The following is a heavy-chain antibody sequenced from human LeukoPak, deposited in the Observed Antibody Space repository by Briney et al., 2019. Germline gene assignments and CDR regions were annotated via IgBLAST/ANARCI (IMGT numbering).Heavy chain of an antibody. CDR1: GFSLSSYW. CDR2: INSDGSTT. J-gene: IGHJ4*02. Sequence: GGSLRLSCAASGFSLSSYWMHWVRQAPGKGLVGVSRINSDGSTTNYADSVKGRFTISRDNAKNTLYLQMNSLRAEDTAVYYCARRQYRSSWYYFDYWGQGTLVTVSS. V-gene: IGHV3-74*01. CDR3: ARRQYRSSWYYFDY. D-gene: IGHD6-13*01.